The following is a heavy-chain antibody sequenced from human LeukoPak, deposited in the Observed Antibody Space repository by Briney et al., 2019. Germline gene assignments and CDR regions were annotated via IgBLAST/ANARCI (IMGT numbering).Heavy chain of an antibody. CDR2: IIPFFGTA. CDR1: GYTFTNYG. J-gene: IGHJ6*03. CDR3: ARLDYFGSGLYYYMDV. D-gene: IGHD3-10*01. V-gene: IGHV1-69*13. Sequence: GASVKVSCKASGYTFTNYGITWVRQAPGQGLEWMGGIIPFFGTANYAQKFQGRVTITADESTNTAYMELSSLRSEDTAVYYCARLDYFGSGLYYYMDVWGKGTTVTISS.